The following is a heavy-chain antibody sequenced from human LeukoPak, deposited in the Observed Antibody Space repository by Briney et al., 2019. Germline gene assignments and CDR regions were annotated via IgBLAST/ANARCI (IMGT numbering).Heavy chain of an antibody. CDR2: ISGSGGST. Sequence: GGSLRLSCAASGFTFSSYAMSWVRQAPGKGLEWVSAISGSGGSTYYADSVKGRFTISRDNSKNTLYVQMNSLRDEDTAMYYCARAPYDASGQWDYWGQGTLVTVSS. CDR3: ARAPYDASGQWDY. CDR1: GFTFSSYA. V-gene: IGHV3-23*01. D-gene: IGHD3-22*01. J-gene: IGHJ4*02.